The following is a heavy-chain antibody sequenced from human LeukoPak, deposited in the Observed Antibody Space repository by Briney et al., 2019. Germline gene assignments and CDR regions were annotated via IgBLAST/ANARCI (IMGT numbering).Heavy chain of an antibody. V-gene: IGHV4-59*01. Sequence: PSETLSLTCTVSGGSMKNYYWSWIRQPPGKGLEWIGNIYYSGNTNYKASLKSRVSISIDTSKNQFSLKLSSVTAADTAVYYCARDSTSLFDSWGQGILVTVSS. CDR1: GGSMKNYY. CDR2: IYYSGNT. J-gene: IGHJ5*01. CDR3: ARDSTSLFDS.